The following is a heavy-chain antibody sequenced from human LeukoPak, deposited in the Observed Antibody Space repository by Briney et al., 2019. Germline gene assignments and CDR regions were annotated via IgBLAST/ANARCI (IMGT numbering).Heavy chain of an antibody. CDR3: ARGDRVWGSYRYSNHYDY. D-gene: IGHD3-16*02. V-gene: IGHV4-39*07. CDR1: GDSITSSAFY. J-gene: IGHJ4*02. Sequence: SETLSLTCTVSGDSITSSAFYWGWIRQAPGKGLEWIGEINHSGSTNYNPSLKSRVTISVDTSKNQFSLKLSSVTAADTAVYYCARGDRVWGSYRYSNHYDYWGQGTLVTVSS. CDR2: INHSGST.